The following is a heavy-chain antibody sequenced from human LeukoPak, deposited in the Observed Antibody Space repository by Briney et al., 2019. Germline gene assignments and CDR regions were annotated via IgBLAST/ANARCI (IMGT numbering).Heavy chain of an antibody. J-gene: IGHJ4*02. CDR2: ISAYNGNT. CDR1: GYTFTSYG. CDR3: ASGSYYDILTGHFDY. Sequence: ASVKVSCKASGYTFTSYGISWVRQAPGQGLEWMGWISAYNGNTNYAQKLQGRVTMTTDTSTSTAYMELRSLRSDDTAVYYCASGSYYDILTGHFDYWGQGTLVTVSS. V-gene: IGHV1-18*01. D-gene: IGHD3-9*01.